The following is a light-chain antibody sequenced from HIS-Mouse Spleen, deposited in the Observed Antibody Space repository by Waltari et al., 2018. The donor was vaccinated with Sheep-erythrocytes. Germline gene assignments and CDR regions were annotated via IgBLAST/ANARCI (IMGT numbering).Light chain of an antibody. Sequence: TQSPAPLSLSPGERATLSCRASQSVSSYLAWYQQKPGQAPRLLIYDASNRATGIPARFSGSGSGTDFTLTISSLEPEDFAVYYCQQRSNWPPITFGQGTRLEIK. J-gene: IGKJ5*01. CDR1: QSVSSY. CDR3: QQRSNWPPIT. V-gene: IGKV3-11*01. CDR2: DAS.